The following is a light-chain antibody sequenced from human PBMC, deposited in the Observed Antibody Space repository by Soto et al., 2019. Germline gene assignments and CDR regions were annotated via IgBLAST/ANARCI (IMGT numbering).Light chain of an antibody. CDR3: SSDADGSNYV. CDR2: LDT. J-gene: IGLJ1*01. Sequence: QSALTQPASVYGSPGQSITISCTGTSSHLAIYNYVSRYQQKPGKAPKLMIYLDTNRPSVVSNRFSGSRYGNTASLTISGLQAEDEADYYCSSDADGSNYVFGTGSKVTVL. CDR1: SSHLAIYNY. V-gene: IGLV2-14*01.